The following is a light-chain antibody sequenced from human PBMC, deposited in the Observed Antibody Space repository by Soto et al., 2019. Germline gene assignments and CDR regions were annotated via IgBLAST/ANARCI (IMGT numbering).Light chain of an antibody. CDR2: SNN. CDR3: AGWDDSLNGEV. J-gene: IGLJ1*01. V-gene: IGLV1-44*01. Sequence: QSVMTQPPSASGTPGQRVTISCSGSSSSIGSNTVNWYQQLPGTAPKLLIYSNNQRPSGVPDRFSGSKSGTSASLAISGLQSEDVAYYFCAGWDDSLNGEVFGTGTKVTVL. CDR1: SSSIGSNT.